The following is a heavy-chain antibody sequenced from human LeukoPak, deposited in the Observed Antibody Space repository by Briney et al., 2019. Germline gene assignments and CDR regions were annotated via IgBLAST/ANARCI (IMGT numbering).Heavy chain of an antibody. CDR1: GFTFSNAW. J-gene: IGHJ4*02. D-gene: IGHD5-18*01. CDR2: IKSKTDGGTT. CDR3: TTENRIQLWLYYFDY. Sequence: GSLRLSCAASGFTFSNAWMSWVRQAPGKGLEWVGRIKSKTDGGTTDYAAPVKGRFTISRDHSKNTLYLQMNSLKTEDTAVYYCTTENRIQLWLYYFDYWGQGTLVTVSS. V-gene: IGHV3-15*01.